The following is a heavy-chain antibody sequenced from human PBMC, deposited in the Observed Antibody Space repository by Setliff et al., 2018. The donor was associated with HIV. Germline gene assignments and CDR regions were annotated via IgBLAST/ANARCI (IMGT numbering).Heavy chain of an antibody. CDR2: ISHTGRA. D-gene: IGHD7-27*01. CDR1: GGSFSDSY. Sequence: TSETLSLTCAVYGGSFSDSYYNWIRQPLGKGLEWIGEISHTGRANYNSSLKSRVTMSVDTSTIQISLTLSSLTAADTAVYYCARDQRLPGVQPPYWYFDLWGRGTLVTVSS. V-gene: IGHV4-34*01. CDR3: ARDQRLPGVQPPYWYFDL. J-gene: IGHJ2*01.